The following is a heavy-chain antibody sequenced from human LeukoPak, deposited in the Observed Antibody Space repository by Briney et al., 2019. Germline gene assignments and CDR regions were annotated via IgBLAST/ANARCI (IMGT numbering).Heavy chain of an antibody. J-gene: IGHJ6*02. CDR2: IYYSGGT. CDR1: GGSISSYY. CDR3: ARTDYSNLYFYYYGMDV. V-gene: IGHV4-59*08. D-gene: IGHD4-4*01. Sequence: PSETLSLTCTVSGGSISSYYWSWIRQPPGKGLEWIGYIYYSGGTDYNPSLKSRVTISVDTSKNQFSLKLSSVTAADTAVYYCARTDYSNLYFYYYGMDVWGQGTTVTVSS.